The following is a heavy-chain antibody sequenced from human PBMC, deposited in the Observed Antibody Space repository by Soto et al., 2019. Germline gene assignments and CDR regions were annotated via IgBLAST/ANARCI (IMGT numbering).Heavy chain of an antibody. CDR1: GYSINSGYY. J-gene: IGHJ4*01. CDR3: ARGPDVVVAPTAEGYYFDY. D-gene: IGHD2-15*01. Sequence: PSETLSLTCAVSGYSINSGYYWGWIRQSPGKGLEWIGCVFHVGRTYYNPSLKSRVSISLDTSLNHVSLRLGSVTAADTAVYYCARGPDVVVAPTAEGYYFDYWGHGALVTVSS. V-gene: IGHV4-38-2*01. CDR2: VFHVGRT.